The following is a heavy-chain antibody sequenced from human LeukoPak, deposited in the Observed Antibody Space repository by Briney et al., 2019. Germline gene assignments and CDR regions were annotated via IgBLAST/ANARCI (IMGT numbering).Heavy chain of an antibody. V-gene: IGHV3-33*01. J-gene: IGHJ3*02. CDR3: ARVSTIKYCSSTSCTKNDAFDI. Sequence: PGRSLRLSCAASGFTFSSYGMHWVRQAPGKGLEWVAVIWYDGSNKYYADSVKGRFTISRDNSKNTLYLQMNSLRAEDTAVYYCARVSTIKYCSSTSCTKNDAFDIWGQGTMVTVSS. CDR2: IWYDGSNK. CDR1: GFTFSSYG. D-gene: IGHD2-2*01.